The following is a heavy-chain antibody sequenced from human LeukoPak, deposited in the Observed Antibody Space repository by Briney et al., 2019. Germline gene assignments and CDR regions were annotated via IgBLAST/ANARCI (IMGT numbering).Heavy chain of an antibody. V-gene: IGHV3-23*01. J-gene: IGHJ5*01. D-gene: IGHD1-26*01. CDR3: ARDKVVGPTKFDS. CDR2: ISGSGGST. CDR1: GFTFSSYA. Sequence: PGGSLRLSCAASGFTFSSYAMSWVRQAPGKGLESVSIISGSGGSTYYADSVKGRFTISRDNSKNTLYLQMNSLRAEDTAVYYCARDKVVGPTKFDSWGQGTLVTVSS.